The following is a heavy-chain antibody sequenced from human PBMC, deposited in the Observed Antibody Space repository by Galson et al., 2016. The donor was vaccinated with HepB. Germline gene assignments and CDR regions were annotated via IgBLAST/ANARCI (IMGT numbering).Heavy chain of an antibody. Sequence: SLRLSCAASGFTFSSYAMHWVRQAPGKGLEWVAVISCDGSKAHYAESVKGRFTISRDNSKNTLYLQMNSLTPEDTAVYYCAREGFLEWLLPDYYYNGMDVWGQGTTVTVSS. V-gene: IGHV3-30*04. D-gene: IGHD3-3*01. J-gene: IGHJ6*02. CDR1: GFTFSSYA. CDR3: AREGFLEWLLPDYYYNGMDV. CDR2: ISCDGSKA.